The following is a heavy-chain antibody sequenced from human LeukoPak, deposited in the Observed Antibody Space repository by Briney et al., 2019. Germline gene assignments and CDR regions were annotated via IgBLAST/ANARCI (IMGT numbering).Heavy chain of an antibody. CDR3: TRDRPSYYYDSSGYQEDY. J-gene: IGHJ4*02. D-gene: IGHD3-22*01. CDR1: GFTFGDYA. V-gene: IGHV3-49*04. Sequence: GGSLRLSCTASGFTFGDYAMSWVRQAPGKGLEWVGFIRSKAYGGTTEYAASVKGRFTISRDDSKSIAYLQMNSLKTEDTAVYYCTRDRPSYYYDSSGYQEDYWGQGTLVTVSS. CDR2: IRSKAYGGTT.